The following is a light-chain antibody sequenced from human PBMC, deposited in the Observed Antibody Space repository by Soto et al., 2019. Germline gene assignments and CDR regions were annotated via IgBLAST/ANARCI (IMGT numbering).Light chain of an antibody. CDR3: SSYTARGTRV. Sequence: QSVLTQPPSVSGTPGQRVTISCSGSNSNIGYNSVYWYQQLPGTAPKLLIYRSHERPSGVPDRFSGSKSGTSASLAISGLRSEDEADYYCSSYTARGTRVFGTGTKLTVL. CDR1: NSNIGYNS. J-gene: IGLJ1*01. CDR2: RSH. V-gene: IGLV1-47*01.